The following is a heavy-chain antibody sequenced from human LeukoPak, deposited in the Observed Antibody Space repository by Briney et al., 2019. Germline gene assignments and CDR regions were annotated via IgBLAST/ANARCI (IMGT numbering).Heavy chain of an antibody. V-gene: IGHV4-39*01. D-gene: IGHD6-19*01. CDR1: GGSISSSSYY. CDR2: IYYSGST. J-gene: IGHJ4*02. Sequence: ASETLSLTCTVSGGSISSSSYYWGWIRQPPGKGLEWIGSIYYSGSTYYNPSLKSRVTISVDTSKNQFSLKLSSVTAADTAVYYCARHSGSGWFHWGQGTLVTVSP. CDR3: ARHSGSGWFH.